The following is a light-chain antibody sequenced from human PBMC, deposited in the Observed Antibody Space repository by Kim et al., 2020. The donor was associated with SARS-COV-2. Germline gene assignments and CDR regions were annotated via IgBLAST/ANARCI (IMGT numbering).Light chain of an antibody. CDR3: QQRSNWPSFT. CDR2: GAS. Sequence: ETVLTQSPGSLSLSPGERATLSCRASQSVTSTYLAWYQQKPGQAPRLLIYGASNRATGIPDRFSGSGSGTDFTLTITRLEPEDFAVYYCQQRSNWPSFTFGPGTKVDIK. J-gene: IGKJ3*01. CDR1: QSVTSTY. V-gene: IGKV3D-20*02.